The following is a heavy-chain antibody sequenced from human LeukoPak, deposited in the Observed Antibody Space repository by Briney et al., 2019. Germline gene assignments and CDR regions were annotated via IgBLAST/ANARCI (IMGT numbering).Heavy chain of an antibody. J-gene: IGHJ6*03. V-gene: IGHV1-69*05. CDR1: GGTFSSYA. CDR3: ARGGFGVVNRFKNYYYYMDV. CDR2: IIPIFGTA. D-gene: IGHD3-3*01. Sequence: SVKVSCKASGGTFSSYAISWVRQAPGQGLEWMGGIIPIFGTANYARKFQGRVTITTDESTSTAYMELSSLRSEDTAVYYCARGGFGVVNRFKNYYYYMDVWGKGTTVTVSS.